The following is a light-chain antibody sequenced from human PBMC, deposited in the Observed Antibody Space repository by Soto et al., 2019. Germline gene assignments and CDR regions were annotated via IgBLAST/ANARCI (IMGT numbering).Light chain of an antibody. V-gene: IGKV3-20*01. Sequence: IELTQSPDTLSLSPGERATLSCRASQSVGSGYLAWYQQKPGQAPRLLIYGASNRATDIPDRFSGSESGTDFTLTINRLEPEDFAVYYCQQYRSTPLTFGGGTRIEIK. J-gene: IGKJ4*01. CDR2: GAS. CDR1: QSVGSGY. CDR3: QQYRSTPLT.